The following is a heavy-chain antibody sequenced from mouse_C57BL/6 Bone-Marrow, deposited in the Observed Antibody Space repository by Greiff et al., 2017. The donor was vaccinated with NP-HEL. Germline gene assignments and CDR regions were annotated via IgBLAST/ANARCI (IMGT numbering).Heavy chain of an antibody. CDR2: IYPRDGST. D-gene: IGHD2-3*01. V-gene: IGHV1-78*01. CDR1: GYTFTDHT. Sequence: QVQLQQSDAELVKPGASVKISCKVSGYTFTDHTIHWMKQRPEQGLEWIGYIYPRDGSTKYNEKFKGKATLTADKSSSTAYMQLSSLAYEDSAFYCGARDGGDLDYWGQGTTLTVSS. CDR3: ARDGGDLDY. J-gene: IGHJ2*01.